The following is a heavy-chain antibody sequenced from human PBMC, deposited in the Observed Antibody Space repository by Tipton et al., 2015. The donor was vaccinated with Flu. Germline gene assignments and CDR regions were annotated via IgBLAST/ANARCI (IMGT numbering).Heavy chain of an antibody. CDR2: ITGRSSLT. V-gene: IGHV3-21*04. CDR1: GFTFSSYT. J-gene: IGHJ4*02. CDR3: ARDRGGYGDYDY. D-gene: IGHD4-17*01. Sequence: SLRLSCAASGFTFSSYTMNWVRQAPGRGLEWVASITGRSSLTHYADPVKGRFSITRDNADNSLYLQMNSLRVDETAMYYCARDRGGYGDYDYWGQGTLVTVSS.